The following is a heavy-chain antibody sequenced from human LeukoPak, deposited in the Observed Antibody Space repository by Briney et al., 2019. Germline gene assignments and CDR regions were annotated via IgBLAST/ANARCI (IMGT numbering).Heavy chain of an antibody. Sequence: GRSLRLSCAASGFTFSSYGMHWVRQAPGKGLEWVAVISYDGSNKYYADSVKGRFTISRDNSKNTLYLQMHSLRADDTATYYCARGRYKNGWDLLNYFDSWGQGTLVTVSS. V-gene: IGHV3-30*03. CDR3: ARGRYKNGWDLLNYFDS. J-gene: IGHJ4*02. D-gene: IGHD6-19*01. CDR1: GFTFSSYG. CDR2: ISYDGSNK.